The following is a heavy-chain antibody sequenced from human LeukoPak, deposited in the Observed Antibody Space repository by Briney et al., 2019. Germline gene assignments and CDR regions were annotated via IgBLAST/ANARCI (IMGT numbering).Heavy chain of an antibody. J-gene: IGHJ5*02. CDR3: ARFVVVVAATPGWFDP. CDR2: IYHSGST. D-gene: IGHD2-15*01. Sequence: SETLSLTCAVSGGSISSSNWWSWVRQPPGKGLEWIGEIYHSGSTNYNPSLMSRVTISVAKSKNQFSLKLSSVTAADTAVYYCARFVVVVAATPGWFDPWGQGTLVTVSS. CDR1: GGSISSSNW. V-gene: IGHV4-4*02.